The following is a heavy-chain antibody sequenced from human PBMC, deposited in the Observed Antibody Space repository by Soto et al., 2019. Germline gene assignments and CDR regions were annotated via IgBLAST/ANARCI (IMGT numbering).Heavy chain of an antibody. D-gene: IGHD2-15*01. CDR1: GFTFNSYS. J-gene: IGHJ4*02. CDR3: ARDGGVAATLANYFDY. Sequence: GGSLRLSCAASGFTFNSYSMNWVRQAPGKGLEWVSSMSRSSRYIYYADSVKGRFTISRDNAKNSVYLQMNSLRAEDTAVYYCARDGGVAATLANYFDYWGQGTLVTVSS. CDR2: MSRSSRYI. V-gene: IGHV3-21*01.